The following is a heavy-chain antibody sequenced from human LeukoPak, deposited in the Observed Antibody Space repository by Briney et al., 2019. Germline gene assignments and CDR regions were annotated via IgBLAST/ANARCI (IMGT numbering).Heavy chain of an antibody. D-gene: IGHD3-10*01. V-gene: IGHV3-7*01. Sequence: GGSLRLSCAASGFTFSNYWMSWVRQAPGKGLEWVANMKQDGSEKNYVDPVKGRFTISRDNAKNSLYLQMNSLRAEDAAVYYCARDGPWFGEFFDYWGQGTLVTVSS. CDR3: ARDGPWFGEFFDY. J-gene: IGHJ4*02. CDR1: GFTFSNYW. CDR2: MKQDGSEK.